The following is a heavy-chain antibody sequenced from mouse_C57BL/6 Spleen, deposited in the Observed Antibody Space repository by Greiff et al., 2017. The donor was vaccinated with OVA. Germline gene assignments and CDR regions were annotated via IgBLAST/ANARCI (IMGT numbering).Heavy chain of an antibody. V-gene: IGHV14-4*01. CDR1: GFNIKDDY. J-gene: IGHJ4*01. Sequence: EVQLVESGAELVRPGASVKLSCTASGFNIKDDYMHWVKQRPEQGLEWIGWIDPENGDTEYASKFQGKATITADTSSNTAYLQLSSLTSEDTAVYYCTTQSGYGSSYHAMDYWGQGTSVTVSS. CDR3: TTQSGYGSSYHAMDY. D-gene: IGHD1-1*01. CDR2: IDPENGDT.